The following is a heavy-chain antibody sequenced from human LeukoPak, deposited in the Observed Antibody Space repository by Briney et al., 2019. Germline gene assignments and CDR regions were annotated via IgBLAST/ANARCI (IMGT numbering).Heavy chain of an antibody. V-gene: IGHV4-31*03. CDR2: IYYSGNT. Sequence: SETLSLTCTVSGGSISSGDYYWRWIRQHPGTGLEWIGYIYYSGNTYYNPSLKSRVTISVDTSKNQFSLKLSSVTAADTAVYYCARGGCSSTSCYTAFDIWGQGTMVTVSS. CDR3: ARGGCSSTSCYTAFDI. D-gene: IGHD2-2*02. CDR1: GGSISSGDYY. J-gene: IGHJ3*02.